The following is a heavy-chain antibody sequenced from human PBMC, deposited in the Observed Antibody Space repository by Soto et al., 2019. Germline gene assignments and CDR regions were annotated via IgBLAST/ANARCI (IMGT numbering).Heavy chain of an antibody. V-gene: IGHV3-23*01. CDR1: GFTFSSYA. J-gene: IGHJ5*02. Sequence: AGGSLRLSCAASGFTFSSYAMSWVRQAPGKGLEWVSAISGSGGSTYYADSVKGRFTISRDNSKNTLYLQMNSLRAEDTAVYYCAKAPRDRTVPTFDPWGQGTLVTVSS. CDR3: AKAPRDRTVPTFDP. D-gene: IGHD4-4*01. CDR2: ISGSGGST.